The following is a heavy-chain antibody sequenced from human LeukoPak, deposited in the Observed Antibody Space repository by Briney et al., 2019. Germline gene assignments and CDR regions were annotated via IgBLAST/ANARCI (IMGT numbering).Heavy chain of an antibody. CDR1: GYSFTSYW. CDR3: ARKFTGTTPANYYYGMDV. Sequence: GESLKISCKGSGYSFTSYWIGWVRQLPGKGLEWMGIIYPGDSDTRYSPSFQGQVTISADKSISTAYLQWSSLKASDTAMYYCARKFTGTTPANYYYGMDVWGQGTTVTVPS. V-gene: IGHV5-51*01. CDR2: IYPGDSDT. J-gene: IGHJ6*02. D-gene: IGHD4-4*01.